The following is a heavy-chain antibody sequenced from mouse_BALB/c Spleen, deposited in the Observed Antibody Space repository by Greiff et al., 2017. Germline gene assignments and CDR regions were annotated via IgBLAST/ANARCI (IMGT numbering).Heavy chain of an antibody. CDR3: TRFYDYDGYFDY. V-gene: IGHV5-6-4*01. J-gene: IGHJ2*01. CDR1: GFTFSSYT. D-gene: IGHD2-4*01. Sequence: EVQGVESGGGLVKPGGSLKLSCAASGFTFSSYTMSWVRQTPEKRLEWVATISSGGSYTYYPDSVKGRFTISRDNAKNTLYLQMSSLKSEDTAMYYCTRFYDYDGYFDYWGQGTTLTVSS. CDR2: ISSGGSYT.